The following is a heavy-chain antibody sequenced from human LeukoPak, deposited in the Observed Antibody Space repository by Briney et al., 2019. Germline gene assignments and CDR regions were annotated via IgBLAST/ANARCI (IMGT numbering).Heavy chain of an antibody. CDR1: GGSFSGYY. Sequence: PSETLSLTCAVYGGSFSGYYWSWIRQPPGKGLEWIGEINHSGSTNYRPSLKSRVTISVDTSKNQFSLKLSSVTAADTAVYYCARAREYCSGGSCYSGYFDYWGQGTLVTVSS. CDR2: INHSGST. D-gene: IGHD2-15*01. CDR3: ARAREYCSGGSCYSGYFDY. J-gene: IGHJ4*02. V-gene: IGHV4-34*01.